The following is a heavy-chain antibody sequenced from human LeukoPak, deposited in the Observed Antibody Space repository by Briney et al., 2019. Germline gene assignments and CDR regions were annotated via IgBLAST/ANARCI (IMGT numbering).Heavy chain of an antibody. J-gene: IGHJ4*02. D-gene: IGHD3-22*01. Sequence: PGGSLRLSCAASGFTFDDYAMHWVRQAPGKGLEWGSGISWNSGSIGYADSVKGRFTISRDNAKNSLYLQMNSLRAEDMALYYCAKDIGYYYDSSGYYDYWGQGTLVTVSS. CDR3: AKDIGYYYDSSGYYDY. V-gene: IGHV3-9*03. CDR2: ISWNSGSI. CDR1: GFTFDDYA.